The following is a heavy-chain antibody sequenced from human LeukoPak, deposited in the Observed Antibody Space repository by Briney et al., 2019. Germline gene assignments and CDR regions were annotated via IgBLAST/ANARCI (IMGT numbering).Heavy chain of an antibody. J-gene: IGHJ3*02. V-gene: IGHV4-34*01. D-gene: IGHD1/OR15-1a*01. CDR3: ARNTRYAFDI. CDR2: INHSGST. Sequence: NTSETLSLTCAVYGGSFSGYYWSWIRQPPGKGLEWIGEINHSGSTNYNPSLKSRVTISVDTSKNQFSLKLSSVTAADTAVYYCARNTRYAFDIWGQGTMVTVSS. CDR1: GGSFSGYY.